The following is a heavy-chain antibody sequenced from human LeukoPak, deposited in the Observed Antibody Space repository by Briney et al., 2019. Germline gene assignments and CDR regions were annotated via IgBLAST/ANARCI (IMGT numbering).Heavy chain of an antibody. V-gene: IGHV4-59*01. D-gene: IGHD3-10*01. CDR3: ARTTMVRGTYYMDV. CDR1: GGSISSYY. J-gene: IGHJ6*03. CDR2: IYYSGST. Sequence: SETLSLTCTVSGGSISSYYWSWIRQPPGKGLEWIGYIYYSGSTNHNPSLKSRVTISVDTSKNQFSLKLSSVTAADTAVYYCARTTMVRGTYYMDVWGKGTTVTISS.